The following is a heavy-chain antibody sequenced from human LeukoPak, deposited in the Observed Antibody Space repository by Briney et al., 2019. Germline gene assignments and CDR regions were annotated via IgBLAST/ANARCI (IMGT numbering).Heavy chain of an antibody. J-gene: IGHJ4*02. CDR1: VRIFINYW. Sequence: PGGALRLSFAASVRIFINYWLTWARQAPGKGPEWVANIKQDGSEKYYVASVKGRFTISRDNAKKSLYLQMNSLRAEDTAVYYCAAAGMDYWGQGTLVTVSS. D-gene: IGHD6-19*01. CDR3: AAAGMDY. V-gene: IGHV3-7*01. CDR2: IKQDGSEK.